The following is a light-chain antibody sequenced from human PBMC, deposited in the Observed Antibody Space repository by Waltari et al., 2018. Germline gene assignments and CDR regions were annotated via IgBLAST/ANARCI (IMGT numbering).Light chain of an antibody. CDR2: DAS. CDR3: QQRSNSWT. V-gene: IGKV3-11*01. CDR1: QSVSSY. J-gene: IGKJ1*01. Sequence: EIVLTQSPATLSLSPGERATLSCRASQSVSSYLAWYQQKPGQAPRLLIYDASNRATDIPARFSGSGFGTDFTLTISSLEPEDFAVYYCQQRSNSWTFGQGTKVEIK.